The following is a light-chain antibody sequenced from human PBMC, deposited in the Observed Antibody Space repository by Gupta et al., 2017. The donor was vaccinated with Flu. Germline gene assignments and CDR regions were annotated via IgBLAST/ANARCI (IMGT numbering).Light chain of an antibody. CDR2: KDT. V-gene: IGLV3-1*01. J-gene: IGLJ2*01. CDR3: QAGDITTVV. Sequence: SSALPPPPSVSVSPGQTAPITCSGDELGYKSASWYQQKPGQPPMLVIYKDTKRTSGIPERFSGSNSGDTATLTISGTQARDEADYYWQAGDITTVVFGGGTKLTVL. CDR1: ELGYKS.